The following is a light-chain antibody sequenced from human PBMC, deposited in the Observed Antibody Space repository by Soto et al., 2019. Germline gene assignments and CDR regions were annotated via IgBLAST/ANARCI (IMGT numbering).Light chain of an antibody. CDR3: QQYNSHSET. V-gene: IGKV1-5*03. Sequence: DFQMTQSPSTLSASVGDRVSITCRASQSIRNWLAWYQQKPGKAPKLLIHQASTLQSGVPSRFSGSGSGTEFTLNISSLQPDDFATYYCQQYNSHSETFGQGTKVDI. CDR1: QSIRNW. J-gene: IGKJ1*01. CDR2: QAS.